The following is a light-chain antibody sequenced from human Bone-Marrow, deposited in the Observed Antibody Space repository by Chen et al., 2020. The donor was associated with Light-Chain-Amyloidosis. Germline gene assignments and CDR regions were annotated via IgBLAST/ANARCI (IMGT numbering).Light chain of an antibody. V-gene: IGKV1-5*03. CDR3: QQYNSYSRT. CDR2: KAS. CDR1: QSISSW. Sequence: DIHLTQSPSTLSASVGYRVTITCRASQSISSWLAWYQQKPGKAPKLLIYKASSLESGVPSRFSGSGSGTEFTLTISSLHPDDFATYYCQQYNSYSRTFGQGTKVEIK. J-gene: IGKJ1*01.